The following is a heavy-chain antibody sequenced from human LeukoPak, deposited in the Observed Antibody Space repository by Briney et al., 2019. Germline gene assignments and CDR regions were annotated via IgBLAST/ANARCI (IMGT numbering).Heavy chain of an antibody. CDR3: ARADDCTNGVCDAFDI. CDR2: IYYSGST. CDR1: GGSISSSSYY. D-gene: IGHD2-8*01. Sequence: PSETLSLTCTVSGGSISSSSYYWGWIRQPPGKGLEWIGSIYYSGSTYYNPSLKSRVTISVDTSKNQFSLKLSSVTAADTALYYCARADDCTNGVCDAFDIWGQGTMVTVSS. J-gene: IGHJ3*02. V-gene: IGHV4-39*01.